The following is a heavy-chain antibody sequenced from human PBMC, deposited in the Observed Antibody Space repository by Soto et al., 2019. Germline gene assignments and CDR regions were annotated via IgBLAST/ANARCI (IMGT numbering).Heavy chain of an antibody. D-gene: IGHD3-9*01. Sequence: SGPTLVNPTQTLTLTCTFSGFSLSTSGMCVSWIRQPPGKALEWLALIDWDDDKYYSTSLKTRLTISKDTSKNQVVLTMTNMDPVDTATYYCARTLEEYDILTGYPNNWFDPWGQGTLVTVS. CDR1: GFSLSTSGMC. CDR2: IDWDDDK. CDR3: ARTLEEYDILTGYPNNWFDP. J-gene: IGHJ5*02. V-gene: IGHV2-70*01.